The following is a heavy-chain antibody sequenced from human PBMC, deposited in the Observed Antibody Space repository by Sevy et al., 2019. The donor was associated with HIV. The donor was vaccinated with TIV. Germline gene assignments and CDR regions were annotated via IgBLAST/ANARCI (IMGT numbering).Heavy chain of an antibody. CDR2: IIPIFGTT. V-gene: IGHV1-69*06. D-gene: IGHD3-22*01. J-gene: IGHJ3*01. CDR3: AFDSNAYDV. CDR1: GDTFNSYG. Sequence: ASVKFSCKASGDTFNSYGINWVRQAPGQGLEWMGGIIPIFGTTNYAQRFQGRVTITADKSTSTAYMELSSLRSEETAVYYCAFDSNAYDVWGQGTMVTVSS.